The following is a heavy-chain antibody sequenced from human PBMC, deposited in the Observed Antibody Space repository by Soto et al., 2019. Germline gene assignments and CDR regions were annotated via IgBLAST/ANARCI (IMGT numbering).Heavy chain of an antibody. CDR2: IYHSGST. V-gene: IGHV4-38-2*01. J-gene: IGHJ5*02. Sequence: PSETLSLTCAVSGYSISSGYYWGWIRQPPGKGLEWIGSIYHSGSTYYNPSLKSRVTISVDTSKNQFSLKLSSVTAADTAVYYCARAFWEVVPAAINWFEPWGQGTLVTVSS. CDR1: GYSISSGYY. CDR3: ARAFWEVVPAAINWFEP. D-gene: IGHD2-2*01.